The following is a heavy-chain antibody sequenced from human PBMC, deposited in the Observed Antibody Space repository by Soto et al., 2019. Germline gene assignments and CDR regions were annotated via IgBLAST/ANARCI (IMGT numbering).Heavy chain of an antibody. D-gene: IGHD3-10*01. CDR1: GFTFRSYG. Sequence: QVQLVESGGGVVQPGRSLRLSCAASGFTFRSYGMHWVRQAPGKGLEWVAVISYDGREIHYVDSVKGRFTISRDNSKDTLYLQMNSLRGEDTAVYFWANGKDGVSYYYGMDVWGPGTTVAVSS. J-gene: IGHJ6*02. CDR2: ISYDGREI. V-gene: IGHV3-30*18. CDR3: ANGKDGVSYYYGMDV.